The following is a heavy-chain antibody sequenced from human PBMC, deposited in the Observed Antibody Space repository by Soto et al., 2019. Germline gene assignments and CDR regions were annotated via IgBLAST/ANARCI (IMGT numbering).Heavy chain of an antibody. Sequence: ASVKVSCKASGYTFTGYYMHWVRQAPGQGLEWMGWINPNSGGTNYAQKFQGRVTMTRDTSISTAYMELSRLRSDDTAVYYCAREGVYCSGGSCYFIPHYYYYYGMDVWGQGTKVTVSS. CDR2: INPNSGGT. CDR1: GYTFTGYY. CDR3: AREGVYCSGGSCYFIPHYYYYYGMDV. D-gene: IGHD2-15*01. V-gene: IGHV1-2*02. J-gene: IGHJ6*02.